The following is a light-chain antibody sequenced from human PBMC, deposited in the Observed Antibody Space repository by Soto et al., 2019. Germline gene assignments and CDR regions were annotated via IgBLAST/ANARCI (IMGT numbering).Light chain of an antibody. Sequence: DIHITRSPSTLSSTSSHRVTITFGASQIIIAWLAWQQQKPGKPPKLLIYDASNVESGVPSRFSGSGSGTEFTLTISHLQPDDFATYYCQQYENYWTFGQGTKVDI. CDR3: QQYENYWT. CDR2: DAS. CDR1: QIIIAW. V-gene: IGKV1-5*01. J-gene: IGKJ1*01.